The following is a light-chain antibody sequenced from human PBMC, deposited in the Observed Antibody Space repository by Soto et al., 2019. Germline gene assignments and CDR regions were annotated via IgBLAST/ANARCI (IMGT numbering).Light chain of an antibody. CDR3: HQYGTSPWT. CDR1: QRISNSA. CDR2: GAS. J-gene: IGKJ1*01. Sequence: EIVLTQSPGTLSLSPGERATLSCRAGQRISNSALAWYQQKRGQAPRLLVFGASNRATGVPDRFSGSGSGADFTLTITGLEPEDFAVYYCHQYGTSPWTFGQGTNVEIK. V-gene: IGKV3-20*01.